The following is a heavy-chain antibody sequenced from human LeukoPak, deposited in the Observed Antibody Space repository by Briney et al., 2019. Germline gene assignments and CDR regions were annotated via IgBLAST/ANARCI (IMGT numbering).Heavy chain of an antibody. Sequence: GGSLRLSCAASGFTFSNAWMSWVRQAPGKGLEWVGRIKSNTDGGTTDYGAPVKGRFTVSRDDSKNTLYLQMNSLKTEDTAVYCCTTVSKYGSGYFPHYHYYYYMDVWGKGTTVTVSS. CDR2: IKSNTDGGTT. D-gene: IGHD3-22*01. V-gene: IGHV3-15*01. CDR1: GFTFSNAW. CDR3: TTVSKYGSGYFPHYHYYYYMDV. J-gene: IGHJ6*03.